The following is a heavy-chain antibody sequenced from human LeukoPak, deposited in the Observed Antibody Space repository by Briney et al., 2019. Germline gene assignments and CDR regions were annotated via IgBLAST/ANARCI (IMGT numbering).Heavy chain of an antibody. CDR1: GFTFSSFW. D-gene: IGHD5-18*01. V-gene: IGHV3-7*01. CDR3: ARDLSGVTGYTYGRGIDY. J-gene: IGHJ4*02. Sequence: GGSLRLSCAASGFTFSSFWMSWVRQAPGKGLEWVANIKKDGSEKYYVDSVKGRFTISRDNAKTSLYLQMNSLRAEDTAVYYCARDLSGVTGYTYGRGIDYWGQGTLVTVSS. CDR2: IKKDGSEK.